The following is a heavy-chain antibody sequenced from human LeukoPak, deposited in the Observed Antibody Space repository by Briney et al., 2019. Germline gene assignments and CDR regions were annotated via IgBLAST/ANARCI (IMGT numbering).Heavy chain of an antibody. Sequence: SETLSLTCTVSGGSISSSSYYWGWIRQPPGKGLEWIGSIYYSGSTYYNPSLKSRVTISVDTSKNQFSLKLSSVNAADTAVYYCARAPYGDYFDYWGQGTLVTVSS. CDR2: IYYSGST. CDR1: GGSISSSSYY. D-gene: IGHD4-17*01. J-gene: IGHJ4*02. V-gene: IGHV4-39*07. CDR3: ARAPYGDYFDY.